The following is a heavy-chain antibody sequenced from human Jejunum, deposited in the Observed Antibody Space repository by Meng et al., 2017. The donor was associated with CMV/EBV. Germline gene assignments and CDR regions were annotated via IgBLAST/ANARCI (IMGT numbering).Heavy chain of an antibody. CDR2: IKEEGSEK. J-gene: IGHJ6*02. CDR3: ARDRWAGYCTGSSCQGVYYGMDV. Sequence: VRQAPGKGRQWLANIKEEGSEKYYVDAVKGRFTVSRDNAKNTLELQMNSLRGEDTAVYYCARDRWAGYCTGSSCQGVYYGMDVWGQGTTVTVSS. V-gene: IGHV3-7*01. D-gene: IGHD2-8*02.